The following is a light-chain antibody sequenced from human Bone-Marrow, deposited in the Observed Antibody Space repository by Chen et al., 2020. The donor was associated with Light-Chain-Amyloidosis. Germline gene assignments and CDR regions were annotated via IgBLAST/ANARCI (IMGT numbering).Light chain of an antibody. Sequence: SYLLTQPSSVSVAPGQTATIACGGNNIGSTSLHGYQQTPGQAPLLVVYDDSDRPSGIPGRLSGATAGNTATQCISRVEGQDKADYCCQVWSRDRERPMFGGGTKLTVL. V-gene: IGLV3-21*02. CDR3: QVWSRDRERPM. CDR2: DDS. J-gene: IGLJ3*02. CDR1: NIGSTS.